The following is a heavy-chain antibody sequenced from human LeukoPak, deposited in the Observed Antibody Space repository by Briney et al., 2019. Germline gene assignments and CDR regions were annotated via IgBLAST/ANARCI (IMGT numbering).Heavy chain of an antibody. J-gene: IGHJ4*02. CDR3: AKSIAVPDYFDY. V-gene: IGHV3-30*18. Sequence: PGGSLRLSCAASGFTFSSYGMHWVRQAPGKGLEWVAVISYDGSNKYYADSVKGRFTISRDNSKNTLYLQMNSLRAEDTAVYYCAKSIAVPDYFDYWGQGTLVTVSS. CDR2: ISYDGSNK. CDR1: GFTFSSYG. D-gene: IGHD6-19*01.